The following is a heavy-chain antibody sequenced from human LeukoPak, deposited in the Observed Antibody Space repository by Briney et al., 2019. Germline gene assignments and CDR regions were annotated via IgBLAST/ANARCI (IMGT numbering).Heavy chain of an antibody. J-gene: IGHJ4*02. Sequence: SVTLSLTCTVSGGSISSYYWSWIRQPPGQGLEWIGYMSDSGSTNYNPFLKSRVTISGDTPGNQVSLKLSSVTAADTAVYYCARKISYISVFDYWGQGTLVTVSS. CDR3: ARKISYISVFDY. CDR1: GGSISSYY. V-gene: IGHV4-59*01. CDR2: MSDSGST. D-gene: IGHD2-15*01.